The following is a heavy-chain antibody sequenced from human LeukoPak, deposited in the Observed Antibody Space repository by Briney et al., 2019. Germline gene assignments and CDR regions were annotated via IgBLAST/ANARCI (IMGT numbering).Heavy chain of an antibody. CDR3: ARHSLPGGGAFDI. D-gene: IGHD5-18*01. CDR1: GFTFSSYA. CDR2: ISYDGSNK. Sequence: GRSLRLSCAASGFTFSSYAMHWVRQAPGKGLEWVAVISYDGSNKYYADSVKGRFTISRDNSKNTLYLQMNSLRAEDTAVYYWARHSLPGGGAFDIWGQGTMVTVSS. J-gene: IGHJ3*02. V-gene: IGHV3-30*01.